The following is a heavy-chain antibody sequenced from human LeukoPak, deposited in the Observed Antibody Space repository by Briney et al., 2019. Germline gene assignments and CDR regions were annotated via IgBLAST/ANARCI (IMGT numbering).Heavy chain of an antibody. V-gene: IGHV3-23*01. J-gene: IGHJ4*02. D-gene: IGHD3-3*01. CDR3: AKVDPVWIGYYTVDY. CDR2: ISGSGGST. CDR1: GFTFSSYA. Sequence: GGSLRLSCAASGFTFSSYAMSWVRQAPGKGLEWVSAISGSGGSTYYADSVKGRFTIPRDNSKNTLYLQMNSLRAEDTAVYYCAKVDPVWIGYYTVDYWAQGTLVTVSS.